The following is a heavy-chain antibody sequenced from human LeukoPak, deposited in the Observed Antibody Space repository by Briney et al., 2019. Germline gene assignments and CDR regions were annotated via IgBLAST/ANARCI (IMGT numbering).Heavy chain of an antibody. V-gene: IGHV3-48*01. J-gene: IGHJ3*02. D-gene: IGHD1-26*01. CDR3: ARVWYSGPDDAFDI. CDR2: ISSSGDNI. CDR1: GLTFSNYS. Sequence: GGSLRLSCAASGLTFSNYSMNWVHQAPGKGLEWVSYISSSGDNIYHADSVRGRFTISRDNSKNTLYLQMGSLRAEDMAVYYCARVWYSGPDDAFDIWGQGTMVTVSS.